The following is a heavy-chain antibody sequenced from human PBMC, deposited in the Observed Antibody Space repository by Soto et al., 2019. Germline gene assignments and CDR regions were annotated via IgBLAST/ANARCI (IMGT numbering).Heavy chain of an antibody. J-gene: IGHJ4*02. V-gene: IGHV3-30*18. CDR1: GFSFSFYG. D-gene: IGHD5-18*01. Sequence: PGGSLRLSCAVSGFSFSFYGMHWVRQAPGKGLEWVALKSHDGSNTKYGDSVKGRFTISRDDSKNTLYLQMNSLRAEDTAVYYCAKSGGSRTGYFDLWGLGNLVTISS. CDR2: KSHDGSNT. CDR3: AKSGGSRTGYFDL.